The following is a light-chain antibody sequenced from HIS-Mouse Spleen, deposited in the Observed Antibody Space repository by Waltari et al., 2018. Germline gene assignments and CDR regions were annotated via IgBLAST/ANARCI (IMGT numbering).Light chain of an antibody. J-gene: IGLJ1*01. Sequence: QSVLTQPPSASGTPGQRVTISCSGSSSNIGSNTVNWYQQLPGTAPKLLIYSNNPRPPGVPDRFSGSKSGTSASLALSGLQSEDEADYYCAAWDDSLNGNYVFGTGTKVTVL. V-gene: IGLV1-44*01. CDR2: SNN. CDR3: AAWDDSLNGNYV. CDR1: SSNIGSNT.